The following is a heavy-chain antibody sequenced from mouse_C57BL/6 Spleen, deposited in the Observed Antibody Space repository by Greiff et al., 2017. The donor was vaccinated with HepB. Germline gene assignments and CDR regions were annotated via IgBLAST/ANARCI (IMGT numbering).Heavy chain of an antibody. CDR2: ISYSGST. CDR3: AREGAYAMDY. CDR1: GYSITSGYD. Sequence: EVKVVESGPGLVKPSQSLSLTCTVTGYSITSGYDWHWIRHFPGNKLEWMGYISYSGSTNYNPSLKSRISITHDTSKNHFFLKLNSVTTEDTATYYCAREGAYAMDYWGQGTSVTVSS. J-gene: IGHJ4*01. V-gene: IGHV3-1*01.